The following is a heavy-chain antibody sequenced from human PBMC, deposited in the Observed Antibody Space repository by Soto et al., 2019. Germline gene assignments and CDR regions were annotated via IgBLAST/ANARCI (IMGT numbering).Heavy chain of an antibody. V-gene: IGHV3-11*05. Sequence: QVQLVESGGGLVKPGGSLRLSCAASGFTFSDYYMSWIRQAPGKGLEWVSYISSSSSYTNYADSVKGRFTISRDNAKNSLYLQMNSLRAEDTAVYYCARGGETTMVRGVITSWFDPWGQGNLVTVSS. CDR1: GFTFSDYY. J-gene: IGHJ5*02. CDR2: ISSSSSYT. D-gene: IGHD3-10*01. CDR3: ARGGETTMVRGVITSWFDP.